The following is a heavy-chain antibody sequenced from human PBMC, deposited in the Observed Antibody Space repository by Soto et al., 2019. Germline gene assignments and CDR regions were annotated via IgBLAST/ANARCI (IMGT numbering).Heavy chain of an antibody. Sequence: ASAKVSCKASGYTFTSYGISWVRQAPGQGLEWMGWISAYNGNTNYAQKLQGRVTMTTDTSTSTAYMELRSLRSDDTAVYYCARELSYCSGGSCYSGAYWGQGTLVTVSS. D-gene: IGHD2-15*01. CDR2: ISAYNGNT. J-gene: IGHJ4*02. V-gene: IGHV1-18*01. CDR1: GYTFTSYG. CDR3: ARELSYCSGGSCYSGAY.